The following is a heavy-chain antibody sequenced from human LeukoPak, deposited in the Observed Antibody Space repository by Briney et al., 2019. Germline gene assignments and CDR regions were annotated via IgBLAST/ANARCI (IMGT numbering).Heavy chain of an antibody. CDR2: ISSSSSTI. D-gene: IGHD4-17*01. CDR1: GFIFSDYN. V-gene: IGHV3-48*01. J-gene: IGHJ4*02. CDR3: ARHPMTTVTFFDY. Sequence: PGGSLRLSCAASGFIFSDYNMNWVRQAPGKGLEWVSYISSSSSTIYYADSVKGRFTISGDNAKNSLYLQMNSLRAEDTAEYFCARHPMTTVTFFDYWGQGTLVTVSS.